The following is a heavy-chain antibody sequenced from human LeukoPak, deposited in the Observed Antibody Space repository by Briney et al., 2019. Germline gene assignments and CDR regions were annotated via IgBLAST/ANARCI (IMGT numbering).Heavy chain of an antibody. CDR3: ARGIQLWLPFDY. CDR1: GGSISSYY. Sequence: SETLPLTCTVSGGSISSYYWSWIRQPPGKGLEWIGYIYYSGSTNYNPSLKSRVTISVDTSKNQFSLKLSSVTAADTAVYYCARGIQLWLPFDYWGQGTLVTVSS. D-gene: IGHD5-18*01. J-gene: IGHJ4*02. V-gene: IGHV4-59*12. CDR2: IYYSGST.